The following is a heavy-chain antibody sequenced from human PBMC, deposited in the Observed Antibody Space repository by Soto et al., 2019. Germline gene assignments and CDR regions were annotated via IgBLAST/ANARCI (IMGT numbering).Heavy chain of an antibody. V-gene: IGHV4-34*01. CDR2: INHSGST. CDR1: GGSFSGYY. J-gene: IGHJ5*02. D-gene: IGHD2-2*01. Sequence: SETLSLTCAVYGGSFSGYYWSWIRQPPGKGLEWIGEINHSGSTNYNPSLKSRVTISVDTSKNQFSLKLSSVTAADTAVYYCARGGRRYCSTTRCNRFDPWGQGTLVTVSS. CDR3: ARGGRRYCSTTRCNRFDP.